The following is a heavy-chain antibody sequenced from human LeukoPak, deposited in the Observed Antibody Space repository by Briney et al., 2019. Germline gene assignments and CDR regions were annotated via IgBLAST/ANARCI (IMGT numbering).Heavy chain of an antibody. CDR1: GFTFSSYS. D-gene: IGHD2-15*01. V-gene: IGHV3-48*02. Sequence: GGSLRLSCAASGFTFSSYSMNWVRQAPGKGLEWVSYISSSSSTIYYADSVKGRFTISRDNAKNSLYLQMNSLRDEDTAVYYCARDDGGSLTGDAFDIWGQGTMVTVSS. J-gene: IGHJ3*02. CDR3: ARDDGGSLTGDAFDI. CDR2: ISSSSSTI.